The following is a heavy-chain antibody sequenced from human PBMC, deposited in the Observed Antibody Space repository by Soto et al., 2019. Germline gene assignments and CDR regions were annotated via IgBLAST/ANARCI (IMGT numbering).Heavy chain of an antibody. CDR2: ISAYNGNT. Sequence: ASVKVSCKASGYTFTSYGISWVRQAPGQGLEWMGWISAYNGNTNYAQKLQGRVTMTTDTSTSTAYMELRSLRSDDTAVYYCAIQGYCSSTSCYNLPRDAFDIWGQGTMVTVSS. D-gene: IGHD2-2*02. CDR3: AIQGYCSSTSCYNLPRDAFDI. J-gene: IGHJ3*02. CDR1: GYTFTSYG. V-gene: IGHV1-18*01.